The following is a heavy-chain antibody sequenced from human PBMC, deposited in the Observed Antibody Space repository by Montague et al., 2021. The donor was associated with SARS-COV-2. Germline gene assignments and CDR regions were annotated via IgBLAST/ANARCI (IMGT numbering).Heavy chain of an antibody. CDR1: GGSISSYY. J-gene: IGHJ5*02. CDR2: IFHSGIT. CDR3: ARTGYNWNDWFDP. V-gene: IGHV4-59*13. D-gene: IGHD1-20*01. Sequence: SETLSLTCSVSGGSISSYYWSWIRQSPGKGLEWIGYIFHSGITXXXTSXKGRVTISVDMSKNQLSLQLNSVAAADSAVYYCARTGYNWNDWFDPWGQGTLVTVSS.